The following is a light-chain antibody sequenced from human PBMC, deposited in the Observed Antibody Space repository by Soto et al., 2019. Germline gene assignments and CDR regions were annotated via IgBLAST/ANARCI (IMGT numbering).Light chain of an antibody. CDR2: GAS. CDR1: QSVSSRS. J-gene: IGKJ5*01. CDR3: QQYGSSNT. V-gene: IGKV3-20*01. Sequence: DIALTQSPGTLSLSPGERATLSCRASQSVSSRSLALYQKKGGQAPRLIIYGASRRATGLPGRFSGSGSGKDFTLTISRMDHEDFAVYYCQQYGSSNTFGQGTRLEIK.